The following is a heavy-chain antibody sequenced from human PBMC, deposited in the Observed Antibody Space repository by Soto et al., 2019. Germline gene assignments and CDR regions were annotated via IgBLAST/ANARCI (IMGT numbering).Heavy chain of an antibody. CDR3: AGYCSGGSCYSYAFDI. CDR2: ISGNGGST. J-gene: IGHJ3*02. CDR1: GFSFSSYA. Sequence: GGSLRLSCAASGFSFSSYAMSWVRQAPGKGLEWVSAISGNGGSTYYADSEKGRFTISRDNSKNTLYLQMNSLRAEDTAVYYCAGYCSGGSCYSYAFDIWGQGTMVTVSS. V-gene: IGHV3-23*01. D-gene: IGHD2-15*01.